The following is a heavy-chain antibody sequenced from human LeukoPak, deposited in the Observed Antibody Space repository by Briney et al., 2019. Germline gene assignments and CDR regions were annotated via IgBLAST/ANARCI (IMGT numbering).Heavy chain of an antibody. Sequence: SETLSLTCTVSGGSISTYYWSWIRQPPGKGLEWIGYIYYTGSTNYNPSLRSRVTISVDTSKNQFSLELSSVTAADTAVYYCARVGFGNTPHPIDYWGQGALVTVSS. CDR3: ARVGFGNTPHPIDY. CDR2: IYYTGST. D-gene: IGHD4-23*01. J-gene: IGHJ4*02. V-gene: IGHV4-59*01. CDR1: GGSISTYY.